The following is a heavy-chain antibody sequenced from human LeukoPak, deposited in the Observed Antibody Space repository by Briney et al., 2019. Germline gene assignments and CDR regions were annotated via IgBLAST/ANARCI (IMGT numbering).Heavy chain of an antibody. J-gene: IGHJ5*02. D-gene: IGHD3-22*01. Sequence: SETLSLTCTVSGGSISSYYWSWIRQPPGKGLEWIGYIYYSGSTNYNPSLKSRVTISVDTSKNQFYLKLSSVTAADTAVYYCARYTPYYYYDSSGYPKSWFDPWGQGTLVTVSS. V-gene: IGHV4-59*01. CDR3: ARYTPYYYYDSSGYPKSWFDP. CDR2: IYYSGST. CDR1: GGSISSYY.